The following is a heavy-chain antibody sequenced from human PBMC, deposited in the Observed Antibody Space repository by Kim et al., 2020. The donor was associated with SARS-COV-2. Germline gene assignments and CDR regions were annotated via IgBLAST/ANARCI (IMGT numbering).Heavy chain of an antibody. V-gene: IGHV3-7*01. Sequence: GGSLRLSCAASGFTFSSYWMSWGRQAPGKGLEGVANVKQDGREKYYVDSVKGRFTISRDNAKNSLYLQMSSLRAEDTAVYYCARDLLGAVAGTSDYWGQGTLVTVSS. J-gene: IGHJ4*02. CDR2: VKQDGREK. CDR1: GFTFSSYW. D-gene: IGHD6-19*01. CDR3: ARDLLGAVAGTSDY.